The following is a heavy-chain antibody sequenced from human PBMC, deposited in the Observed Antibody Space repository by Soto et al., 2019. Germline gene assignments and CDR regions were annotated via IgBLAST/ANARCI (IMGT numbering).Heavy chain of an antibody. J-gene: IGHJ4*02. CDR1: GYPFTSYA. Sequence: ASVKVSCKASGYPFTSYAMHWVRQAPGQRLEWMGWINAGNGNTKYSQKFQGRVTITRDTSASTAYMELSSLRSENTAVYYCERGPPAVAGLYYFDYWGQGTLVTVSS. CDR2: INAGNGNT. V-gene: IGHV1-3*01. CDR3: ERGPPAVAGLYYFDY. D-gene: IGHD6-19*01.